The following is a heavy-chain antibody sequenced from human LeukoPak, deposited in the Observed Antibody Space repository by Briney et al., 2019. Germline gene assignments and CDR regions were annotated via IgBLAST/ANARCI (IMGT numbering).Heavy chain of an antibody. CDR1: GFTFSSYS. CDR2: ISSSSGSR. CDR3: ARESATVVVPAAINFDY. Sequence: GGSLRLSCAASGFTFSSYSMNWVRQAPGKGLEWVSYISSSSGSRYYTDSLKGRFTISRDNAKNSLFLQMSSLRAEDTAVYYCARESATVVVPAAINFDYWGQGTLVTVPS. D-gene: IGHD2-2*01. J-gene: IGHJ4*02. V-gene: IGHV3-21*01.